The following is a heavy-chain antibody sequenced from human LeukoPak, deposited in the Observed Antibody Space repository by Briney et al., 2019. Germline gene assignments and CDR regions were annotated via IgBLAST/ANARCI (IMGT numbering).Heavy chain of an antibody. CDR1: GYTFTAYY. CDR3: ASEAFCAGGSCKLHRVDS. J-gene: IGHJ4*02. V-gene: IGHV1-2*02. CDR2: IDTKSGGT. D-gene: IGHD2-15*01. Sequence: ASVKVSCKASGYTFTAYYMQWVRQAPGQGLEWMGWIDTKSGGTKYVQKFQGRVTITRDISIGTAYMELSSLNSDDTAVYYCASEAFCAGGSCKLHRVDSWGPGTLVTVSS.